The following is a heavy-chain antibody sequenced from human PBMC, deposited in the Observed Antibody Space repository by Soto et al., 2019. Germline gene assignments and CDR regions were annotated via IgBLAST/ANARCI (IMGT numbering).Heavy chain of an antibody. CDR1: SGSISSSNYY. Sequence: SETLSLTCTVSSGSISSSNYYWGWIRQPPGKGLEWIGNIYYSGSTNCNPSLKSRVTISVDTSKNQFSLKLSSVTAADTAVYYCARIEYASSSFDYWGQGTLVTVSS. D-gene: IGHD6-6*01. CDR2: IYYSGST. J-gene: IGHJ4*02. V-gene: IGHV4-39*01. CDR3: ARIEYASSSFDY.